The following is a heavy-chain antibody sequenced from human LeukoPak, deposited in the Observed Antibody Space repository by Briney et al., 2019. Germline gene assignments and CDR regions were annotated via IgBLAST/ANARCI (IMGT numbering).Heavy chain of an antibody. Sequence: PSETLSLICTVSGGSISGSYWSWIRQSPGKGLEWIGYISYTGSTNYNPSLKSRVTISVDASKNQFSLKLSSVTAADTAVYYCARVHYSGSGLSSYFDYWGQGTLVTVSS. CDR2: ISYTGST. J-gene: IGHJ4*02. D-gene: IGHD3-10*01. CDR1: GGSISGSY. CDR3: ARVHYSGSGLSSYFDY. V-gene: IGHV4-59*01.